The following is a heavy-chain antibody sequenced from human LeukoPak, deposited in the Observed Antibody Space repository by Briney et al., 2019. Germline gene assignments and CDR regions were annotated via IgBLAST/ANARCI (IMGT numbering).Heavy chain of an antibody. V-gene: IGHV1-2*02. CDR1: GYTFTDNY. Sequence: ASVKVSCKASGYTFTDNYIQWVRQAPGQGLDWMGWINPNSGGTNSAQKFQGRVTMTRDTSVSTAYMELSRLRSDDTAVYYCARDHCTSSGCYEYYYYGMDVWGQGTTVTVSS. J-gene: IGHJ6*02. CDR2: INPNSGGT. CDR3: ARDHCTSSGCYEYYYYGMDV. D-gene: IGHD2-2*01.